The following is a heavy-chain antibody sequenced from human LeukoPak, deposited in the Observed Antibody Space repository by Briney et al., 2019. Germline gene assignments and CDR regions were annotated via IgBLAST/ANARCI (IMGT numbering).Heavy chain of an antibody. Sequence: SETLSLTCTVAGGSISSSSYYWGWIRQPPGKGLEWIGRIYYSGSTYYNPSFKSRVTISVDTSKNQFSLKLSSVTAANTAGYYCARHKRFGVVILYYFDYWGQGTLVTVSS. D-gene: IGHD3-3*01. CDR3: ARHKRFGVVILYYFDY. V-gene: IGHV4-39*01. CDR1: GGSISSSSYY. CDR2: IYYSGST. J-gene: IGHJ4*02.